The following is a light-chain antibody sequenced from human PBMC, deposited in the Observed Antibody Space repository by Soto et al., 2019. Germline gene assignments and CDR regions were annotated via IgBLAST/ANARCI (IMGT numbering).Light chain of an antibody. J-gene: IGLJ3*02. CDR3: CSYAGSSTLWV. Sequence: QSVLTQPASVSGSPGQSITISCTGTSSDVGSYNLVSWYQQHPGKAPKLMIYEVSKRPSGVSNRFSGSKSGNTASLTISGLQAEDEADYYCCSYAGSSTLWVFGGGTSSPS. CDR1: SSDVGSYNL. CDR2: EVS. V-gene: IGLV2-23*02.